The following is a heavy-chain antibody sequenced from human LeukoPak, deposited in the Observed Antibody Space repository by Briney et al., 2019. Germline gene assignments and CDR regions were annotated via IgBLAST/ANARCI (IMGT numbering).Heavy chain of an antibody. D-gene: IGHD5-18*01. CDR1: GGSFSGYY. Sequence: SETLSLTCAVYGGSFSGYYWSWIRQPPGKGLEWIGEINHSGSTNYNPSLKSRVTISVDGSKNQFSLKLSSVTAADTAVYYCARDTRKAFDYWGQGTLVTVSS. J-gene: IGHJ4*02. CDR2: INHSGST. CDR3: ARDTRKAFDY. V-gene: IGHV4-34*01.